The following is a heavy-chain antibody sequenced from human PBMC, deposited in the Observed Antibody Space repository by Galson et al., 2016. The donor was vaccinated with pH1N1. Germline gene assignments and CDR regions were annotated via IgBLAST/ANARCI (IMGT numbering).Heavy chain of an antibody. D-gene: IGHD1-14*01. CDR2: IGSIARET. Sequence: SLRLSCAASGFIFTNYGFSWVRQAPGMGLEWISVIGSIARETSYAGSVKGRFTISRDSSKNTVYLEMNSLRAEDTAVYHCARSRNLDVWGQGTAVTVSS. CDR1: GFIFTNYG. V-gene: IGHV3-23*01. J-gene: IGHJ6*02. CDR3: ARSRNLDV.